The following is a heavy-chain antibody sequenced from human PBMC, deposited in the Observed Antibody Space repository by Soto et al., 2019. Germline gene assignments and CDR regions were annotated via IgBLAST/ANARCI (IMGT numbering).Heavy chain of an antibody. Sequence: PGGSLRLSCAASGFTFSSYGMHWFRQAPGKGLEWVAVIWYDGGTTYYADSVKSRFTISRDNSKNMLFLQMNSLRAEDTAIYYCAKKVNSGPGSQYFDYWGQGTLVTVSS. CDR1: GFTFSSYG. D-gene: IGHD3-10*01. V-gene: IGHV3-33*06. CDR2: IWYDGGTT. CDR3: AKKVNSGPGSQYFDY. J-gene: IGHJ4*02.